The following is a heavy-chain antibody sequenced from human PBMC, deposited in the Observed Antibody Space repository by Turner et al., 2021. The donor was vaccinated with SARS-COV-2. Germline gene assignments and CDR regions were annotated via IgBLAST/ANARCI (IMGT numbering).Heavy chain of an antibody. CDR1: GFTFAAYA. CDR3: VKVLSYSSGGMDV. J-gene: IGHJ6*02. CDR2: ICWDSGSI. Sequence: DVQMVGSGGVLVEPGRSMRLCCSASGFTFAAYAMHWVRQAPGKGLEWVSVICWDSGSIGYADSVKGRFTISRDNAKNSLYLQMNSLRVEDTAVYYCVKVLSYSSGGMDVWGQGTTVTVSS. V-gene: IGHV3-9*01. D-gene: IGHD3-22*01.